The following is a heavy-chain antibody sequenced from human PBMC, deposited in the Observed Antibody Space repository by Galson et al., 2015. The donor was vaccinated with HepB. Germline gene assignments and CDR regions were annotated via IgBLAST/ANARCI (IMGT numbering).Heavy chain of an antibody. V-gene: IGHV1-18*01. D-gene: IGHD6-6*01. CDR2: ISAYNGNT. Sequence: SVKVSCKASGSTFTSYGISWVRQAPGQGLEWMGWISAYNGNTNYAQKLQGRVTITRDTSASTAYMELSSLRSEDTAVYYCARVRGSSSPFDYWGQGTLVTVSS. CDR3: ARVRGSSSPFDY. J-gene: IGHJ4*02. CDR1: GSTFTSYG.